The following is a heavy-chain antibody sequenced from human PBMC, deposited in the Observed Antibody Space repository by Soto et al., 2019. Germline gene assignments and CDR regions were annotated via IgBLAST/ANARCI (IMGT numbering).Heavy chain of an antibody. D-gene: IGHD5-18*01. CDR2: ISYDGSNK. V-gene: IGHV3-30-3*01. Sequence: GSLRLSCAASGFTFSSYAMHWVRQAPGKGLEWVAVISYDGSNKYYADSVKGRFTISRDNSKNTLYLQMNSLRAEDTAVYYCARVPPRRTAMVYYYYYGMDVWGQGTTVTVSS. J-gene: IGHJ6*02. CDR1: GFTFSSYA. CDR3: ARVPPRRTAMVYYYYYGMDV.